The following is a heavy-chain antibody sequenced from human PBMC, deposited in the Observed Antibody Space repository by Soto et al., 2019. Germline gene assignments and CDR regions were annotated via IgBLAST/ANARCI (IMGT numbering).Heavy chain of an antibody. V-gene: IGHV4-30-4*01. J-gene: IGHJ6*02. CDR3: ARALIQLWPHYYYGMDV. CDR2: IYYSGNN. Sequence: PSETLSLTCTVSAGSISSGDYYWSWIRQPPGKGLEWIGYIYYSGNNYYNPSLKSRVNILVDTSKNQFSLRVSFVTAADTAVYYCARALIQLWPHYYYGMDVWGQGTTVTVSS. D-gene: IGHD5-18*01. CDR1: AGSISSGDYY.